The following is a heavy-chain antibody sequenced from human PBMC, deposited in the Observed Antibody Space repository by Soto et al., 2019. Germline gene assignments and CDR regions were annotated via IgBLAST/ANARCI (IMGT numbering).Heavy chain of an antibody. J-gene: IGHJ4*02. CDR3: AKLVGPNSDYYDSSGYPGVDY. D-gene: IGHD3-22*01. V-gene: IGHV3-30*18. CDR1: GITFSSYC. Sequence: XGSLRISCASSGITFSSYCRHLVLQAPGKGLEWVAVISYDGSNKYYADSVKGRFTISRDNSKNTLYLQMNSLRAEDTAVYYCAKLVGPNSDYYDSSGYPGVDYWGQGTLVTVSS. CDR2: ISYDGSNK.